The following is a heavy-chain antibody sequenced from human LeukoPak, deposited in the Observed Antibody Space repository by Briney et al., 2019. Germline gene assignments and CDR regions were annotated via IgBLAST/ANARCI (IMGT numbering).Heavy chain of an antibody. D-gene: IGHD3-22*01. CDR2: ISAYNGNT. CDR1: GYTFTSYG. V-gene: IGHV1-18*01. J-gene: IGHJ5*02. Sequence: ASVKVSCKASGYTFTSYGISWVRQAPGQGLTWMGWISAYNGNTHYAQTLQGRVTMTTDTSTSTAYMELRSLRSDDTAVYYCARGGFRYYDSSGYETELTNWFDPWGQGTLVTVSS. CDR3: ARGGFRYYDSSGYETELTNWFDP.